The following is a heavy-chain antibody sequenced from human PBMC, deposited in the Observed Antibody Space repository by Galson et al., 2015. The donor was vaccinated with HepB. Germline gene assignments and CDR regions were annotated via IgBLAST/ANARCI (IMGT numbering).Heavy chain of an antibody. V-gene: IGHV3-30*04. D-gene: IGHD1-26*01. CDR2: ISYDGSNK. Sequence: SLRLSCAASGFTFSSYAMHWVRQAPGKGLEWVAVISYDGSNKYYADSVKGRFTISRDNSKNTLYLQMNSLRAEDTAVYYCARDGGGAVGAHEGDWYFDLWGRGTLVTVSS. J-gene: IGHJ2*01. CDR1: GFTFSSYA. CDR3: ARDGGGAVGAHEGDWYFDL.